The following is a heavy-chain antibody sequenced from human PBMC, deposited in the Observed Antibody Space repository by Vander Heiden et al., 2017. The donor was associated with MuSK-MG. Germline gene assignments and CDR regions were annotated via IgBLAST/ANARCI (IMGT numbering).Heavy chain of an antibody. CDR2: ISYDGSNK. CDR1: SYG. D-gene: IGHD1-26*01. CDR3: AKYPRVGATNEVFQPAFDI. Sequence: SYGMHWVRQAPGKGLEWVAVISYDGSNKYYADSVKGRFTISRDNSKNTLYLQMNSLRAEDTAVYYCAKYPRVGATNEVFQPAFDIWGQGTMVTVSS. V-gene: IGHV3-30*18. J-gene: IGHJ3*02.